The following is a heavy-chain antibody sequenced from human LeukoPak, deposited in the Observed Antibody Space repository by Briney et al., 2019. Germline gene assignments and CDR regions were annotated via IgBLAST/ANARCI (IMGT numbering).Heavy chain of an antibody. J-gene: IGHJ4*02. V-gene: IGHV4-34*01. CDR1: GGSFSGYY. Sequence: SETLSLTCAGYGGSFSGYYWSWIRQPPGKGLEWIGEINHSGSTNYNPSLKSRVTISVDTSKNQFSLKLSSVTAADTAVYYCARGAGKAAAAGIKFLDYWGQGTLVTVSS. CDR2: INHSGST. CDR3: ARGAGKAAAAGIKFLDY. D-gene: IGHD6-13*01.